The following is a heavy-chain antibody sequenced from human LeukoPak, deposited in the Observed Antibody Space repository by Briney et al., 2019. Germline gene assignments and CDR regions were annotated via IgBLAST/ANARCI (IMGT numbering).Heavy chain of an antibody. CDR3: ARDNSGDSSGYLGLYYFDY. CDR1: GYTLTELS. J-gene: IGHJ4*02. V-gene: IGHV1-24*01. D-gene: IGHD3-22*01. CDR2: FDPEDGET. Sequence: GASVKVSCKVSGYTLTELSMHWVRQAPGKGLEWMGGFDPEDGETIYAQKFQGRVTMTEDTSTDTAYMELSSLRSEDTAVYYCARDNSGDSSGYLGLYYFDYWGQGTLVTVSS.